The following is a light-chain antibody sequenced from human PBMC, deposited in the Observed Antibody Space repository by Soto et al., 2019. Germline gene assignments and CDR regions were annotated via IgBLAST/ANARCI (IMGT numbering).Light chain of an antibody. Sequence: QPVLTQSPSASASLGASVKLTCTLSSRHSDYAIVWHQQQPEKGPRYLMKVNSDGSHNKGDGIPHRFSGSSSGAERYLTISSLQSEDEADDFCQAWDTGMGVVFGGGTKLTVL. CDR2: VNSDGSH. V-gene: IGLV4-69*01. J-gene: IGLJ2*01. CDR3: QAWDTGMGVV. CDR1: SRHSDYA.